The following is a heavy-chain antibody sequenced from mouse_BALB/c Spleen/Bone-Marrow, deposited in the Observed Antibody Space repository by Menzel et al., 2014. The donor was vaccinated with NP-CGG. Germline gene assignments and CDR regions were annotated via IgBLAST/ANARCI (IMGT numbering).Heavy chain of an antibody. CDR1: GYTFTSYW. CDR3: TRSYGSSYEYYFDY. V-gene: IGHV1-69*02. J-gene: IGHJ2*01. CDR2: IYPSDSYT. D-gene: IGHD1-1*01. Sequence: QVHVKQSGAELVRPGASVKLSCKASGYTFTSYWINWVKQRPGQGLEWIGNIYPSDSYTNYNQKFKDKATLTVGKSSSTAYMQLSSPTSEDSAVYYCTRSYGSSYEYYFDYWGQGTTLTVSS.